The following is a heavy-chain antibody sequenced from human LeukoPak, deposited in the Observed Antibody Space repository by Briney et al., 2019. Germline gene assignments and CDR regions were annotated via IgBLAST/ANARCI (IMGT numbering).Heavy chain of an antibody. CDR2: ISSSSSSSFYT. V-gene: IGHV3-21*06. D-gene: IGHD4-23*01. J-gene: IGHJ4*02. CDR1: GFTLSSYS. CDR3: AKPRTNDYGGNFDC. Sequence: GVPQTLPCAASGFTLSSYSMLWVRQAPGKGLEWVSYISSSSSSSFYTYYADSVKGRFTISRDNAKNSLFLQMDSLRAEDTAVYYCAKPRTNDYGGNFDCWGQGTLVTVSS.